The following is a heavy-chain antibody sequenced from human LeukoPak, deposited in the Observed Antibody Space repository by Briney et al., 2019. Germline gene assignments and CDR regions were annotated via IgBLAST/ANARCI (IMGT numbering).Heavy chain of an antibody. Sequence: GESLKISCKGSGYSFTSYWIGWVRQMPGKGLEWMGIIYPGDSDTRYSPSFQGQVTISADKSISTAYLQWSSLKASDTAMYYCARPVGYCSGGSCYPNLYGMDVWGQGTTVTVSS. CDR2: IYPGDSDT. J-gene: IGHJ6*02. CDR3: ARPVGYCSGGSCYPNLYGMDV. D-gene: IGHD2-15*01. CDR1: GYSFTSYW. V-gene: IGHV5-51*01.